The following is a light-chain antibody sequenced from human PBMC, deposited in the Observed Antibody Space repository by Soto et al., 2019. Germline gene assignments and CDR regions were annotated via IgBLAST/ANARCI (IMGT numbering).Light chain of an antibody. CDR3: QQYNSYSLT. J-gene: IGKJ4*01. Sequence: DIQMTQSPSTLSASVGDRVTITCRASQRISSWLAWYQQKPGKAPKLLIYKASSLESGVPSRFSGSGSGTEFTLTISSLQPDDFAVYYCQQYNSYSLTFGGGTKVEIK. CDR2: KAS. CDR1: QRISSW. V-gene: IGKV1-5*03.